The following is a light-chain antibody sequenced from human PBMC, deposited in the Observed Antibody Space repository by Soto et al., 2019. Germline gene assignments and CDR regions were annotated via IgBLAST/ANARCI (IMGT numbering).Light chain of an antibody. V-gene: IGKV1-9*01. Sequence: DIQLTQSPSFLSASVGDRVTVTCRSSHDISSHLAWYQQKPGKAPKVLIYGASTLQSGVPPRFGGSGSGTAFTLTISSLQPEDFANYFCQQVHDYPITFGGGTE. CDR2: GAS. CDR3: QQVHDYPIT. CDR1: HDISSH. J-gene: IGKJ4*01.